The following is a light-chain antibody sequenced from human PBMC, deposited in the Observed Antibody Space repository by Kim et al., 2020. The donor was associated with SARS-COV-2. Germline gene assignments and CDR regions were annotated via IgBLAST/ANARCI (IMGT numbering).Light chain of an antibody. J-gene: IGKJ1*01. CDR3: QQYGSSET. CDR2: GAS. CDR1: LSISSNA. V-gene: IGKV3-20*01. Sequence: LSPGERATLSCRASLSISSNAATWYQQKPGQAPRLLIYGASIRASGIPDRFSGSGSGTDFTLAISRLEPEDFAVYYCQQYGSSETFGQGTKVDIK.